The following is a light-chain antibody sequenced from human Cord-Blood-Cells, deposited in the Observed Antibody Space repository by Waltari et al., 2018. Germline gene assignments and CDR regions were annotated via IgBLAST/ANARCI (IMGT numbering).Light chain of an antibody. CDR2: AAS. Sequence: DIQMTQSPSSLSASVGDRVTITCHASQDISNYLNWYQQKPGEAPKLLIYAASNFETGVPSRVSGSVTGTDFTFTISSLQPEDIATYYCQQYDNLPLTFGGGTKVEIK. J-gene: IGKJ4*01. V-gene: IGKV1-33*01. CDR1: QDISNY. CDR3: QQYDNLPLT.